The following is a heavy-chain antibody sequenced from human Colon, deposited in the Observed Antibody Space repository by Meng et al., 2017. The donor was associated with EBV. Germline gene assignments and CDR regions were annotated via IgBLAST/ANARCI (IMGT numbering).Heavy chain of an antibody. D-gene: IGHD2-21*01. CDR2: VYHTWNT. V-gene: IGHV4-4*02. CDR1: GGSISSSHW. J-gene: IGHJ4*02. CDR3: ARVWQSLTAFFDS. Sequence: VQLQEAGPGPVTPSGPLSLTCAVSGGSISSSHWWTWVRKPPGKGLELNGQVYHTWNTKYNPSLKSRLTISVDKSKNQFSLNLTSVTAADTAVYYCARVWQSLTAFFDSWGQGTLVTVSS.